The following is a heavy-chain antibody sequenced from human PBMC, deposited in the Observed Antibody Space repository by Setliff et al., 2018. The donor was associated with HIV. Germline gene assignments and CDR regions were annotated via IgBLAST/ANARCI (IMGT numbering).Heavy chain of an antibody. V-gene: IGHV4-39*01. CDR1: GVSISSGTYY. CDR3: VSLPASYDFWCGDYRDWYFDV. Sequence: TLSLTCTVSGVSISSGTYYWGWVRQPPGKGLEWIGSIYHSGSTYYNPPLKSRVTISVDTSNNQFSLKLNSVTAADTAVYYCVSLPASYDFWCGDYRDWYFDVWGRGTLVTVSS. CDR2: IYHSGST. D-gene: IGHD3-3*01. J-gene: IGHJ2*01.